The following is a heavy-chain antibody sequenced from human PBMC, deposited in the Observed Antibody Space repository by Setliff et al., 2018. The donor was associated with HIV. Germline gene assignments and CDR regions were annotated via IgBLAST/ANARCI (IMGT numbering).Heavy chain of an antibody. V-gene: IGHV4-39*01. Sequence: SETLSLTCTASGGPISTNDYYWGFIRQSPGKGLEWIGSVYFNGITHDNPSLKSRVTTSVDTSKNQFFLHLSSVTAADTASYYCVTVVQDDLGVALFDYWGQGALVTVSS. D-gene: IGHD3-3*01. CDR3: VTVVQDDLGVALFDY. J-gene: IGHJ4*02. CDR1: GGPISTNDYY. CDR2: VYFNGIT.